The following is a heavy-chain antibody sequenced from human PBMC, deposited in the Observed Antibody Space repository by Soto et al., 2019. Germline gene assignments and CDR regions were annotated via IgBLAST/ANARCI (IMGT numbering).Heavy chain of an antibody. Sequence: QVQLQESGPGLVKPSQTLSLTCTVSGGSISSGGYYWTWIRQHPGKGLEWIGYNYYSGITYYNPSLKSRVTXSLDSSXXQFSLKLSSVTAADTAVYYCARGSSIAGLYYGMDVWGQGTTVTVSS. J-gene: IGHJ6*02. D-gene: IGHD6-6*01. CDR1: GGSISSGGYY. V-gene: IGHV4-31*03. CDR3: ARGSSIAGLYYGMDV. CDR2: NYYSGIT.